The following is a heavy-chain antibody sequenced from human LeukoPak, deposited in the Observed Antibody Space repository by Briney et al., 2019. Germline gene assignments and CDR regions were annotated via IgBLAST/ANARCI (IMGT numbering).Heavy chain of an antibody. CDR3: AKDQLWLQGYYYHGMDV. J-gene: IGHJ6*02. CDR1: GFIFSSYA. Sequence: GGSLRLSCAASGFIFSSYAMNWVRQAPGKGLEWVSGISGSGDATFYADSVKGRFTISRDNSKNTLYLQMNSLRAEDTAVYYCAKDQLWLQGYYYHGMDVWGQGTTVTVSS. CDR2: ISGSGDAT. D-gene: IGHD5-18*01. V-gene: IGHV3-23*01.